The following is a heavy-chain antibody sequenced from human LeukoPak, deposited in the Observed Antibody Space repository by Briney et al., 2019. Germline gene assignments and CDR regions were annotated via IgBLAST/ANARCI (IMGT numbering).Heavy chain of an antibody. V-gene: IGHV1-2*02. J-gene: IGHJ4*02. CDR2: INPNSGGT. D-gene: IGHD3-22*01. CDR1: AYTFTGYY. CDR3: ARPQYYYDSSGLCY. Sequence: ASVKVSCKASAYTFTGYYMHWVRQAPGQGLEWMGWINPNSGGTNYAQKFQGRVTMTRDTSISTAYMELSRLRSDDTAVYYRARPQYYYDSSGLCYWGQGTLVTVSS.